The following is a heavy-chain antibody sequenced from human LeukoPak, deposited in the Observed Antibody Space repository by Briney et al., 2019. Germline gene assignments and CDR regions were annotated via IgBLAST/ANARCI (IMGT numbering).Heavy chain of an antibody. D-gene: IGHD2-21*02. CDR1: GGSISSGSYY. V-gene: IGHV4-61*02. J-gene: IGHJ6*03. CDR3: ARAPNCGGDCYYYYYMDV. CDR2: IYTSGST. Sequence: PSQTLSLTCTVSGGSISSGSYYWSWIRQPAGKGLEWIGRIYTSGSTNYNPSLKSRVTISVDTSKNQFSLKLSSVTAADTAVYYCARAPNCGGDCYYYYYMDVWGKGTTVTVSS.